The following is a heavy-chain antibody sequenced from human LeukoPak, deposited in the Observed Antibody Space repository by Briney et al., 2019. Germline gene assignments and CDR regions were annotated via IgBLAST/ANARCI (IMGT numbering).Heavy chain of an antibody. CDR3: AILGTVPY. J-gene: IGHJ4*02. Sequence: ASVKVSCKASGGTFISYVISWVRQAPGQGLEWMGGAIPFLGTANYAQKFQDRITITAVKSTTTTYMELRGLRSDDTAIYYCAILGTVPYWGQGTQITVSS. V-gene: IGHV1-69*10. D-gene: IGHD1-26*01. CDR2: AIPFLGTA. CDR1: GGTFISYV.